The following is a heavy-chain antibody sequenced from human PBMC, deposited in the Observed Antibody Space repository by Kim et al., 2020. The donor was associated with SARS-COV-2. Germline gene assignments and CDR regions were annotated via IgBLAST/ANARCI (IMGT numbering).Heavy chain of an antibody. CDR2: IIPIFGTA. CDR3: ARERRDYDYIWGSLTNGFDY. Sequence: SVKVSCKASGGTFSSYAISWVRQAPGQGLEWMGGIIPIFGTANYAQKFQGRVTITADESTSTAYMELSSLRSEDTAVYYCARERRDYDYIWGSLTNGFDYWGQGTLVTVSS. V-gene: IGHV1-69*13. J-gene: IGHJ4*02. CDR1: GGTFSSYA. D-gene: IGHD3-16*01.